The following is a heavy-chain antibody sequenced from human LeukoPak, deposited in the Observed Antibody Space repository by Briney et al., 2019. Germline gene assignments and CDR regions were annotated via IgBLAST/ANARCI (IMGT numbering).Heavy chain of an antibody. V-gene: IGHV4-59*01. D-gene: IGHD2-15*01. CDR1: GGSISGYY. CDR2: LYYMRGA. J-gene: IGHJ5*02. Sequence: SETLSLTCTVSGGSISGYYWSWSRQPPGKGVEWIGNLYYMRGAWYKSSLKSRVTTSVDTSRNEFSLKLSSVTAADTAVYYCARSSIGYCSGGSCSGWFDPWGQGTLVTVSS. CDR3: ARSSIGYCSGGSCSGWFDP.